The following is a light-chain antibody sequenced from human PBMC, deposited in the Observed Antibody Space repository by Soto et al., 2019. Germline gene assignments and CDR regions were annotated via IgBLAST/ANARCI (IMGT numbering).Light chain of an antibody. Sequence: QSVLTQPPSVSGAPGQRVTISCTGSSSNIGAGYDVHWYQQIPGTAPKLLIYGNSNRPSGVPDRFSGYKSGTSASLAITGLQAEDEAYYYCQSYDSSLSGLVFGTGTKLTVL. CDR1: SSNIGAGYD. CDR3: QSYDSSLSGLV. CDR2: GNS. J-gene: IGLJ1*01. V-gene: IGLV1-40*01.